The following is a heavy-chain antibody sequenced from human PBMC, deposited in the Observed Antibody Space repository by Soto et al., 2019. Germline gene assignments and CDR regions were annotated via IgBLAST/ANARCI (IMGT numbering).Heavy chain of an antibody. J-gene: IGHJ6*02. CDR1: GFTFSSYG. V-gene: IGHV3-30*18. D-gene: IGHD3-3*01. CDR2: ISYDGSNK. CDR3: AKVSTYYDFWSGYYFGGTMDV. Sequence: QVQLVESGGGVVQPGRSLRLSCAASGFTFSSYGMHWVRRAPGKGLEWVAVISYDGSNKYYADSVKGRFTISRDNSKNRLXLXTTSLRAEDTAVYYCAKVSTYYDFWSGYYFGGTMDVWGQGTTVTVSS.